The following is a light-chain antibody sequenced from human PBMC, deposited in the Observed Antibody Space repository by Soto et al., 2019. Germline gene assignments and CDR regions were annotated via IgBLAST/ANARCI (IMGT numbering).Light chain of an antibody. CDR2: WAS. CDR1: QSVLYSSNNKNY. CDR3: HQYHTTPYT. J-gene: IGKJ2*01. Sequence: DIVMTQAPDSLAVSLGERATINCKSSQSVLYSSNNKNYLAWFQQKPGQPPKLLIYWASTRESGVPDRFSGSGSGTDFTLTISSLQAEDVAVYYCHQYHTTPYTCGQGTKLEIK. V-gene: IGKV4-1*01.